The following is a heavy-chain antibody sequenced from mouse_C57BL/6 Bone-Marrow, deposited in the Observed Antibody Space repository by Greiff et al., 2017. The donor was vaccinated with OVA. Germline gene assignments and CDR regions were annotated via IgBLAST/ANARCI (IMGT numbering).Heavy chain of an antibody. CDR1: GFTFSDYY. Sequence: EVKLMESGGGLVQPGGSLKLSCAASGFTFSDYYMYWVRQTPEKRLEWVAYISNGGGSTYYPDTVKGRFTISRDNAKNTLYLQMSRLKSEDTAMYYCARHPIYYYGSRAMDYWGQGTSVTVSA. CDR2: ISNGGGST. CDR3: ARHPIYYYGSRAMDY. D-gene: IGHD1-1*01. V-gene: IGHV5-12*01. J-gene: IGHJ4*01.